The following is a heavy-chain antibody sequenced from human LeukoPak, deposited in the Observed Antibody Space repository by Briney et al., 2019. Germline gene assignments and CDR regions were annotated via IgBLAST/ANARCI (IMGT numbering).Heavy chain of an antibody. CDR2: INHSGST. V-gene: IGHV4-34*01. Sequence: PSETLSLTCAVYGGSFSGYYWSWIRQPPGKGLEWIGEINHSGSTNYNPSLKSRVTISVDTSKNQFSLKLSSVTAADTAVYYCARAPLDIVVVPAAIPTEYYYYYGMDVWGQGTTVTVSS. J-gene: IGHJ6*02. CDR1: GGSFSGYY. D-gene: IGHD2-2*02. CDR3: ARAPLDIVVVPAAIPTEYYYYYGMDV.